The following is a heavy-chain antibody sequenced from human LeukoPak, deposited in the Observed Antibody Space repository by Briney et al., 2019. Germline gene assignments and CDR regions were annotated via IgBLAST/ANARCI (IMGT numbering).Heavy chain of an antibody. Sequence: PSETLSLTCAASGYSISSGYYWGWIRQPPGKGLEWIGSIYHSGSTYYNPSLKSRVTISVDTSKNQFSLKLSSVTAADTAVYYCARGFLEWLFADYWGQGTLVTVSS. CDR3: ARGFLEWLFADY. D-gene: IGHD3-3*01. V-gene: IGHV4-38-2*01. CDR1: GYSISSGYY. CDR2: IYHSGST. J-gene: IGHJ4*02.